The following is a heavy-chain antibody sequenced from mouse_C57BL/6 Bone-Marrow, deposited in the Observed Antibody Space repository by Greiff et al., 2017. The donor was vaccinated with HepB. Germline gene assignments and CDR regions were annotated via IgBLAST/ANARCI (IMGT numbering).Heavy chain of an antibody. CDR1: GYSITSGYY. CDR2: ISYDGSN. J-gene: IGHJ2*01. CDR3: ARGDTTVVAYFDY. D-gene: IGHD1-1*01. V-gene: IGHV3-6*01. Sequence: EVKLQESGPGLVKPSQSLSLTCSVTGYSITSGYYWNWIRQFPGNKLEWMGYISYDGSNNYNPSLKNRISITRDTSKNQFFLKLNSVTTEDTATYYCARGDTTVVAYFDYWGQGTTLTVSS.